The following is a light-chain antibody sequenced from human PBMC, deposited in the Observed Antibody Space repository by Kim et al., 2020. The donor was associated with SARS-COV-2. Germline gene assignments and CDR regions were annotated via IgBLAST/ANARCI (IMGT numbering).Light chain of an antibody. CDR1: SIGSKS. CDR2: YDS. J-gene: IGLJ1*01. CDR3: QVWDSRSDSYV. V-gene: IGLV3-21*04. Sequence: GKTARITCGGKSIGSKSVHWYQQKPGQAPLLVIYYDSDRPSGSPERFSGSNSGNTATLTISRVEAGDEADYYCQVWDSRSDSYVFGTGTKVTVL.